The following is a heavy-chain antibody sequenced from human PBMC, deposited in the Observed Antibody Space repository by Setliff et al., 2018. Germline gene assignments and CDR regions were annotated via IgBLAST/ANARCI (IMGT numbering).Heavy chain of an antibody. V-gene: IGHV1-2*02. Sequence: GASVKVSCKASQYTFTAYYLHWVRQAPGQGLEWMGWINPNNGGTKYAQKFQGRVTMTRDTSISTGYMELSRLRYDDTAVYYCASGPPGPWVDSGGYYYDYSYYYYMDIWGKGTTVTVSS. CDR3: ASGPPGPWVDSGGYYYDYSYYYYMDI. J-gene: IGHJ6*03. D-gene: IGHD3-22*01. CDR2: INPNNGGT. CDR1: QYTFTAYY.